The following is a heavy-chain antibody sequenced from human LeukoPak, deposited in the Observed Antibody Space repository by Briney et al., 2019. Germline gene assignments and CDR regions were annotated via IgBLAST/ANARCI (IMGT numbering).Heavy chain of an antibody. CDR1: AFTFNTFDNFA. V-gene: IGHV3-23*01. D-gene: IGHD2-21*02. CDR2: ISESGAST. CDR3: TRAECGGNCRYNYYYYMDV. Sequence: GGSLRLSCSVSAFTFNTFDNFAMNWVRQAPGKGLEWVAAISESGASTYYAASVKGRFTISRDNAKNSLYLQMNNLRAEDTAVYYCTRAECGGNCRYNYYYYMDVWGKGTTVTVSS. J-gene: IGHJ6*03.